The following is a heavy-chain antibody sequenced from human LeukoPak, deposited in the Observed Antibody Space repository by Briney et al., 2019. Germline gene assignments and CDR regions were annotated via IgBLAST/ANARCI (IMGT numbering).Heavy chain of an antibody. D-gene: IGHD3-10*01. J-gene: IGHJ5*02. CDR1: GGSISSHY. CDR2: IYYSGTT. Sequence: PSETLSLTCTVSGGSISSHYWSWIRQPPGKGLEWIGYIYYSGTTNYNPSLKSRVTISVDTSKNQFSLKLSSVTAADTAVYYCARDYYGSGSYYNNWFDPWGQGTLVTVSS. CDR3: ARDYYGSGSYYNNWFDP. V-gene: IGHV4-59*11.